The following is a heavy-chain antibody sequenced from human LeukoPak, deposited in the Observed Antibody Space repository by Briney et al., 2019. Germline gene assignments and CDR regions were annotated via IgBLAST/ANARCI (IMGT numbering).Heavy chain of an antibody. V-gene: IGHV3-7*04. D-gene: IGHD5-24*01. CDR3: TRVGYIDEGIDY. CDR1: GFTFSSYW. CDR2: IKQDGSKK. Sequence: GGSLRLSCAASGFTFSSYWMSWVRQAPGKGFEWVANIKQDGSKKSYVDSVKGRFTISRDNAKNSLYLQMNSLRAEDTAIYYCTRVGYIDEGIDYWGQGTLVTVSS. J-gene: IGHJ4*02.